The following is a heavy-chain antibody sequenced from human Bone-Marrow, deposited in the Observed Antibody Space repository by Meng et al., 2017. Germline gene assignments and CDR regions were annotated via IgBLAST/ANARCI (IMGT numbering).Heavy chain of an antibody. Sequence: QGQAQESGPGWVKPSGTLSLTCAVSGGSISSSNGWSWVRQPPGKGLEWIGEIYHSGSTNYNPSLKSRVTISVDKSKNQFSLKLSSVTAADTAVYYCAREENDFWSGYCYFDYWGQGTLVTVSS. CDR1: GGSISSSNG. D-gene: IGHD3-3*01. CDR3: AREENDFWSGYCYFDY. V-gene: IGHV4-4*02. J-gene: IGHJ4*02. CDR2: IYHSGST.